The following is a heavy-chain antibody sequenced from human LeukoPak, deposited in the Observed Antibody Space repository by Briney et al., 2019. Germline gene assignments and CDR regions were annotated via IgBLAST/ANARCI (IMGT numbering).Heavy chain of an antibody. CDR3: AKGRAYCGGDCYPDNFDY. V-gene: IGHV3-23*01. CDR1: GFTFSSYA. J-gene: IGHJ4*02. D-gene: IGHD2-21*02. CDR2: ISGSGGST. Sequence: GGSLRLSCAASGFTFSSYAMSWVRQAPGKGLEWVSTISGSGGSTYYADSVKGRFTISRDNSKNTPYLQMNSLRAEDTAVYYCAKGRAYCGGDCYPDNFDYWGQGTLVTVSS.